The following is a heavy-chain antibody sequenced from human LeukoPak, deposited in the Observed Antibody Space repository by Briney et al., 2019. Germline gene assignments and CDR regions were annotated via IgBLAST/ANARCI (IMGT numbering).Heavy chain of an antibody. CDR3: AKDRGNYYDAFDI. V-gene: IGHV3-23*01. CDR2: ISGSGGST. Sequence: GGSLRLSCAASGFTFSSYGMHWVRQAPGEGLEWVSAISGSGGSTYYADSVKGRFTISRDNSKNTLYLQMNSLRAEDTAVYYCAKDRGNYYDAFDIWGQGTMVTVSS. CDR1: GFTFSSYG. D-gene: IGHD1-7*01. J-gene: IGHJ3*02.